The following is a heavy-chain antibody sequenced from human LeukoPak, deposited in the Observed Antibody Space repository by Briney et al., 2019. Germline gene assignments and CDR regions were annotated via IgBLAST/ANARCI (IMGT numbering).Heavy chain of an antibody. V-gene: IGHV3-7*03. CDR1: GFRFQYYW. Sequence: PGGTLRLSCAVSGFRFQYYWMAWVRQAPGMGLEWVAHIKEDGTQKFYVDSVRGRFTISKDDANNALYLQMSSLRDEDTAKYHCVRGGWELDYWGQGTLVTVSS. CDR3: VRGGWELDY. J-gene: IGHJ4*02. D-gene: IGHD4-23*01. CDR2: IKEDGTQK.